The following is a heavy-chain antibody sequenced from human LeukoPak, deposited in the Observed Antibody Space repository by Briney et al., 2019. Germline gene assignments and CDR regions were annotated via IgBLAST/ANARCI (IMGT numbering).Heavy chain of an antibody. J-gene: IGHJ4*02. CDR2: INPNSGGT. CDR1: GYTFTGYY. CDR3: ARPLRITIFGVVNY. V-gene: IGHV1-2*02. D-gene: IGHD3-3*01. Sequence: ASVKVSCKASGYTFTGYYMHWVRQAPGQGLEWMGWINPNSGGTNYAQKFQGRVTMTRDTSISTAYMELSRLRSDDTAVYYRARPLRITIFGVVNYWGQGTLVTVSS.